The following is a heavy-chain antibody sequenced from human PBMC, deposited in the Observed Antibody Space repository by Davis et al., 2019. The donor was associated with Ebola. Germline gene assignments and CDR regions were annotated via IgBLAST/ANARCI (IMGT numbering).Heavy chain of an antibody. Sequence: SETLSLTCAVYGGSFSGYYWSWIRQPPGKGLEWIGEINHSGSTNYNPSLKSRVTISVDTSKNQFSLKLSSVTAADTAVYYCARGFGRAYCGGDCASGDWFDPWGQGTLVTVSS. CDR2: INHSGST. D-gene: IGHD2-21*01. CDR3: ARGFGRAYCGGDCASGDWFDP. J-gene: IGHJ5*02. CDR1: GGSFSGYY. V-gene: IGHV4-34*01.